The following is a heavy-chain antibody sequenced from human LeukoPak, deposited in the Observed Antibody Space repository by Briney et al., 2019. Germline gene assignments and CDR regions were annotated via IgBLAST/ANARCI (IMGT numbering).Heavy chain of an antibody. J-gene: IGHJ6*03. Sequence: SETLSLTCTVSGGSISSYYWSWIRQPPGKGLEWIGYIYYSGSTNYNPSLKSRVTISVDTSKNQFSLKLSSVTAADTAVYYCARVFRGYDFWSGAAPHYYYYHMDVWGKGTTVTVSS. V-gene: IGHV4-59*01. CDR2: IYYSGST. D-gene: IGHD3-3*01. CDR1: GGSISSYY. CDR3: ARVFRGYDFWSGAAPHYYYYHMDV.